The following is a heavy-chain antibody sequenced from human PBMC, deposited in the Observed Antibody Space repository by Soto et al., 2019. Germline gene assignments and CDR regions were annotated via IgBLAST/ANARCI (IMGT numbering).Heavy chain of an antibody. CDR2: ISYDGSNK. V-gene: IGHV3-30-3*01. CDR3: ARDRGSSSWYNYYYYGMDV. J-gene: IGHJ6*02. Sequence: GSLRLSCAASGFTFSSYAMHWVRQAPGKGLEWVAVISYDGSNKYYADSVKGRFTISRDNSKNTLYLQMNSLRAEDTAAYYCARDRGSSSWYNYYYYGMDVWGQGTTVTVSS. D-gene: IGHD6-13*01. CDR1: GFTFSSYA.